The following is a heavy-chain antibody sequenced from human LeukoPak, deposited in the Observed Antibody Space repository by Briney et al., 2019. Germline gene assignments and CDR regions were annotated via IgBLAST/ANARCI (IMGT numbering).Heavy chain of an antibody. Sequence: PSETLSLTCTVAGYSISSGYYWGWIRQSPGKGLEWIGNIHQSGNTYHNPSLKSRVTISVDTSRNQFSLKLTSVTAADTAVYYCARGVDSWGQGTLVAVSS. V-gene: IGHV4-38-2*02. CDR2: IHQSGNT. CDR3: ARGVDS. J-gene: IGHJ5*01. CDR1: GYSISSGYY.